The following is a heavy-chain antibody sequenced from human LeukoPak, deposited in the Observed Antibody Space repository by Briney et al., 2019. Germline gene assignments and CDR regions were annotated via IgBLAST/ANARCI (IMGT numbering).Heavy chain of an antibody. CDR3: ARAGNIVVAVAAHDY. Sequence: PGGSLRLSCAASGFTFRTYAMSWVRQAPGKGLEWVANIKQDGSEKYYVDSVKGRFTISRDNAKNSLYLQMNSLRAEDTAVYYCARAGNIVVAVAAHDYWGQGTLVTVSS. V-gene: IGHV3-7*03. CDR2: IKQDGSEK. CDR1: GFTFRTYA. J-gene: IGHJ4*02. D-gene: IGHD2-15*01.